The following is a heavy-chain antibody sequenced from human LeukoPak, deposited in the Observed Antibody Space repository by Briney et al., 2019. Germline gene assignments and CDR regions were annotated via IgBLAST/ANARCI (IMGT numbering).Heavy chain of an antibody. CDR1: GGSISGYY. D-gene: IGHD1-26*01. V-gene: IGHV4-4*07. J-gene: IGHJ3*02. Sequence: SETLSLTCTVSGGSISGYYWSWIRQPAGKGLEWIGRIYSSGSTNDNPSLRSRVTMSVDTSKIQFSLRLSSVTAADTAVYYSARAIVGEPRGAFDIWGQGTMVTVSS. CDR3: ARAIVGEPRGAFDI. CDR2: IYSSGST.